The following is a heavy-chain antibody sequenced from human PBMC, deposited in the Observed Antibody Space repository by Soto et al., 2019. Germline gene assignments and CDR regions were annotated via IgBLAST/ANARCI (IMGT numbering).Heavy chain of an antibody. D-gene: IGHD2-21*02. J-gene: IGHJ4*02. CDR1: GGSISSGGYY. CDR3: ARTDIVVVTAITFDY. CDR2: IYYSGST. Sequence: QVQLQESGPGLVKPSQTLSLTCTVSGGSISSGGYYWSWIRQHPGKGLEWIGYIYYSGSTYYNPSLQSRVTISVDTSKHQFSLKLSSVTAADTAVYYCARTDIVVVTAITFDYWGQGTLVTVSS. V-gene: IGHV4-31*03.